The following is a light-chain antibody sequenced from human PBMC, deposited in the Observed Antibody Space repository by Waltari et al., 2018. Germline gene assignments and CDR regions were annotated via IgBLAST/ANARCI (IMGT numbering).Light chain of an antibody. Sequence: DIQMTQSPSSVSASVGDRVTITCRASQDIGSWFAWFQQRPGKAPKLLIFATSSLQSGVPSRFSGSGSGTDFTLTITSLQPDDFATYYCQQANTFPYTFGQGTKVEIK. CDR3: QQANTFPYT. CDR1: QDIGSW. CDR2: ATS. V-gene: IGKV1-12*01. J-gene: IGKJ2*01.